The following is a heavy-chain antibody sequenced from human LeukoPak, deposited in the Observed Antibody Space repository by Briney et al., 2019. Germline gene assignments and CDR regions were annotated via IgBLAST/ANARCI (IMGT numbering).Heavy chain of an antibody. CDR3: ASSIATAGQPGY. V-gene: IGHV4-30-2*01. Sequence: IGYIYHSGSTYYNPSLKSQFTISVDRSKNQFSLKLSSVTAADTAVYYCASSIATAGQPGYWGQGTLVTVSS. D-gene: IGHD6-13*01. J-gene: IGHJ4*02. CDR2: IYHSGST.